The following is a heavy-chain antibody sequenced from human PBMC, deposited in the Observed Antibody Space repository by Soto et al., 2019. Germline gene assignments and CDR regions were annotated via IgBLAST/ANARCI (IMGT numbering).Heavy chain of an antibody. J-gene: IGHJ4*02. Sequence: PSETLSLTCTVSGGSISTYYWSWIRQPPGKGLEWIGYVYYSGSTNYNPSLKSRVTISVDTSKNQFSLKLSSVTAADTAVYYCARTYYFYSSGYYSNYYFDYRCPGTLVSVSS. D-gene: IGHD3-22*01. CDR2: VYYSGST. V-gene: IGHV4-59*01. CDR1: GGSISTYY. CDR3: ARTYYFYSSGYYSNYYFDY.